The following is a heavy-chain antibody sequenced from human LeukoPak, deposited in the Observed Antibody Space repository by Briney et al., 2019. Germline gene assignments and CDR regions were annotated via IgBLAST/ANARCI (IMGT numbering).Heavy chain of an antibody. CDR3: VRGSALDI. V-gene: IGHV6-1*01. J-gene: IGHJ3*02. CDR1: GDSVSSNNAA. Sequence: SQTLSLTCAISGDSVSSNNAAWNWIRQSPSRGLEWLGRTYYRSRWFTDYALSVKSRITINPDTSRNQFSLQLNSVSPEDTAVYHCVRGSALDIWGQGTMVTVSS. CDR2: TYYRSRWFT.